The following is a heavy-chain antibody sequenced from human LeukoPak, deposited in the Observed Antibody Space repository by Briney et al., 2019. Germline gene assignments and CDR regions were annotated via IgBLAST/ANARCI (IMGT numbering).Heavy chain of an antibody. Sequence: PSETLSLTCTVSGASISSYYWSWIRQPAGKGLEWIGRIYTSGSSNYNPSLKSRVTMSVDTSKNQFSLKLTSVTAADTAVYYCAGDPNDYGGESDYWGQGTLVTVSS. CDR1: GASISSYY. D-gene: IGHD4-23*01. CDR2: IYTSGSS. V-gene: IGHV4-4*07. J-gene: IGHJ4*02. CDR3: AGDPNDYGGESDY.